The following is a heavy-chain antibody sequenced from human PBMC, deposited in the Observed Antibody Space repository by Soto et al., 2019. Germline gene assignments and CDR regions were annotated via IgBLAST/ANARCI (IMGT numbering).Heavy chain of an antibody. CDR2: IVVGSGNT. CDR1: GFTFTSSA. J-gene: IGHJ4*02. D-gene: IGHD6-6*01. Sequence: SVKVSCKASGFTFTSSAVQWVRQARGQRLEWIGWIVVGSGNTNYAQKFQERVTITRDMSTSTAYMELSSLRSEDTAVYYCAAGVEYSDSSPYLDYWGQGTLVTVSS. CDR3: AAGVEYSDSSPYLDY. V-gene: IGHV1-58*01.